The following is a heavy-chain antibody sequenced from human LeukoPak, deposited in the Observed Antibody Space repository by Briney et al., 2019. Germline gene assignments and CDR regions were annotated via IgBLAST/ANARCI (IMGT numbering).Heavy chain of an antibody. CDR2: IWYDGSNK. J-gene: IGHJ4*02. CDR1: GFTFSSYG. CDR3: ARSQRSSSGHDY. Sequence: PGGSLRLSCAASGFTFSSYGMHWVRQAPGKGLEWVAVIWYDGSNKYYADSVKGRFTISRDNSKNTLYLQMNSLRAEDTAVYYCARSQRSSSGHDYWGQGTLVAVSS. V-gene: IGHV3-33*01. D-gene: IGHD6-6*01.